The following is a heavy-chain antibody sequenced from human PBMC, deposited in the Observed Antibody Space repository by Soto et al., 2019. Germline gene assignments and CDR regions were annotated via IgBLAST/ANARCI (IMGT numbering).Heavy chain of an antibody. CDR3: AKSPGHDSSGYYYVATEYFQH. J-gene: IGHJ1*01. D-gene: IGHD3-22*01. V-gene: IGHV3-23*01. Sequence: GGSLRLSCAASGFTFSSYAMSWVRQAPGKGLEWVSAISGSGGSTYYADSVKGRFTISRDNSKNTLYLQMNSLRAEDTAVYYCAKSPGHDSSGYYYVATEYFQHWGQGTLVTVS. CDR2: ISGSGGST. CDR1: GFTFSSYA.